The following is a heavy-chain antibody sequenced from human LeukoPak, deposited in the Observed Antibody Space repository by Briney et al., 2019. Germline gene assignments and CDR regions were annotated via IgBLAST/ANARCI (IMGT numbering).Heavy chain of an antibody. CDR2: IRYDGSNK. D-gene: IGHD3-3*01. V-gene: IGHV3-30*02. CDR1: GFTFSSYG. CDR3: AKGRYDFWSGSLNWFDP. Sequence: PGGSLRLSCAASGFTFSSYGMHWVRQAPGKGLEWVAFIRYDGSNKYYADSVKGRFTISRDNSKNTLYLQMNSLRAEDTAVYYCAKGRYDFWSGSLNWFDPWGQGTLVTVSS. J-gene: IGHJ5*02.